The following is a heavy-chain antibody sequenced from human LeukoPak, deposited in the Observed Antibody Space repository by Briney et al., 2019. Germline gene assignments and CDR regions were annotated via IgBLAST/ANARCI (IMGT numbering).Heavy chain of an antibody. J-gene: IGHJ3*02. CDR1: GFTFSSYA. CDR3: AKDRAYPNDVFDI. V-gene: IGHV3-30*04. CDR2: ISYDGSNK. Sequence: QPGGSLRLSCAASGFTFSSYAMHWVRQAPGKGLEWVAVISYDGSNKYYADSVKGRFTISRDTSTSTLFLQMNSLRADDTALYYCAKDRAYPNDVFDIWGQGTMVTVS. D-gene: IGHD2-21*01.